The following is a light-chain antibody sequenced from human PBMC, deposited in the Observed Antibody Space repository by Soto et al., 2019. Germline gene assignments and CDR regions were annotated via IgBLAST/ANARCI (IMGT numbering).Light chain of an antibody. CDR1: SSNIGSNS. CDR2: STN. V-gene: IGLV1-44*01. CDR3: AAWDDSLNGEVV. Sequence: QSVLTQPPSASGTPGQRVTISCSGSSSNIGSNSVNWYQQLPGTAPKLLIYSTNQRPSGVPDRFSGSKSDTSASRAISGLQSEDEADYYCAAWDDSLNGEVVFGGGTKLTVL. J-gene: IGLJ2*01.